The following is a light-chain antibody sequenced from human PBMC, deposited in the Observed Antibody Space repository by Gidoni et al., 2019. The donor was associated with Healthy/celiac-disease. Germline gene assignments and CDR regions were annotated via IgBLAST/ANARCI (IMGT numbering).Light chain of an antibody. CDR1: QSVSSSY. CDR2: GAS. V-gene: IGKV3-20*01. CDR3: QQYGSSLAL. Sequence: LLTQSPGTLSLSPGERATLSCRASQSVSSSYLAWYQQKPGQAPRLLIYGASSRATGIPDRFSGSGSGTDFTLTISRLEPEDFAVYYCQQYGSSLALFGGGTKVEIK. J-gene: IGKJ4*01.